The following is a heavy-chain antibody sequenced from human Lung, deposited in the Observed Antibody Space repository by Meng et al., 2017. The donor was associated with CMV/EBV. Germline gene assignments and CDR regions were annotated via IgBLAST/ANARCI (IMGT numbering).Heavy chain of an antibody. CDR3: APTYYYDSSGYYPFDY. CDR1: GFTFSSYS. V-gene: IGHV3-21*01. CDR2: ISSSSSYI. D-gene: IGHD3-22*01. J-gene: IGHJ4*02. Sequence: SCAASGFTFSSYSMNWVRQAPGKGLEWVSSISSSSSYISYADSVKGRFIISRDNAKNSLYLQMNSLRAEDTAVYHCAPTYYYDSSGYYPFDYWGQGTXVTCSS.